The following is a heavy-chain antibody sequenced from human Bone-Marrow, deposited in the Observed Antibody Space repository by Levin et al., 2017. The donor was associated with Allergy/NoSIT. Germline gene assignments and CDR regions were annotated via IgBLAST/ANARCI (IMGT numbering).Heavy chain of an antibody. D-gene: IGHD3-9*01. J-gene: IGHJ4*02. CDR1: GYIFSSYW. Sequence: GESLKISCQGSGYIFSSYWIGWVRQMPGKGLEWMGIIYPRDSDIRYSPSFQGQVTISADKSVSTAYLQWSSLKASDTAMYYCASLRNFDWLSLDYWGQGTLVTVSS. V-gene: IGHV5-51*01. CDR3: ASLRNFDWLSLDY. CDR2: IYPRDSDI.